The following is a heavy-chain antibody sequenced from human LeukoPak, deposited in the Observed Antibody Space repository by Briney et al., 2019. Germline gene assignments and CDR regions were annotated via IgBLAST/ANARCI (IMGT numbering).Heavy chain of an antibody. CDR2: ISGSGGST. CDR1: GFTFSSYS. J-gene: IGHJ4*02. D-gene: IGHD4-23*01. V-gene: IGHV3-23*01. Sequence: PGGSLRLSCAASGFTFSSYSMNWVRQAPGKGLEWVSAISGSGGSTYYADSVKGRFTISRDNSKDTLYLQMNSLRAEDTAVYYCAKDDYGGFDYWGQGTLVTVSS. CDR3: AKDDYGGFDY.